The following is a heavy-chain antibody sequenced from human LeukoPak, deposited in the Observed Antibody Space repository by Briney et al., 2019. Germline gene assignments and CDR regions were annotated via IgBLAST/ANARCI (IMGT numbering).Heavy chain of an antibody. D-gene: IGHD3-22*01. CDR2: IYHSGST. CDR1: GYSISSGYY. Sequence: PSETLSLTCTVSGYSISSGYYWGWIRQPPGKGLEWIGSIYHSGSTYYNPSLKSRVTISVDTSKNRFSLKLSSVTAADTAVYYCAASTTYYYDSSGYYLDYWGQGTLVTVSS. J-gene: IGHJ4*02. V-gene: IGHV4-38-2*02. CDR3: AASTTYYYDSSGYYLDY.